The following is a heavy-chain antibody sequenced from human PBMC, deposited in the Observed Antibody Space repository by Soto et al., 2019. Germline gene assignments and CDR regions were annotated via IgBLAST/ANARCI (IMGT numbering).Heavy chain of an antibody. Sequence: QLQLQESGPGLVKPSETLSLTCTVSGGSISSSSYYWGWIRQPPGKGLEWIGTIYYSGSTYYNPSLQSRGTXSXDXXKNQFSLKLSSVTAAGTAVYYCASRGGVGATPYDYWGQGTLVTVSS. CDR2: IYYSGST. V-gene: IGHV4-39*01. D-gene: IGHD1-26*01. CDR1: GGSISSSSYY. CDR3: ASRGGVGATPYDY. J-gene: IGHJ4*02.